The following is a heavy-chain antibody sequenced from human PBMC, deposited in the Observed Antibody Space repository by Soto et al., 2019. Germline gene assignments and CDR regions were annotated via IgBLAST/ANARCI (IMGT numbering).Heavy chain of an antibody. CDR3: ARSRKPYSSGWYYGY. V-gene: IGHV4-34*01. CDR2: INHSGST. CDR1: GGSFSGYY. J-gene: IGHJ4*02. D-gene: IGHD6-19*01. Sequence: QVQLQQWGAGLLKPSETLSLTCAVYGGSFSGYYWSWIRQPPGKGLEWIGEINHSGSTNYNPSLKSRVTISVDTSKNQFSLKLSSVTAADTAVYYCARSRKPYSSGWYYGYWGQGTLVTVSS.